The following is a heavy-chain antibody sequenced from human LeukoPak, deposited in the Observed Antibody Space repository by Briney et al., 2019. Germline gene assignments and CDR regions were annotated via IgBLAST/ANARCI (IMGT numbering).Heavy chain of an antibody. D-gene: IGHD6-19*01. CDR3: ARAARSQWLDY. Sequence: ASVKVSCKASGYTFTSYYMHWARQAPGQGLEWMGIINPSGGSTSYAQKFQGRVTMTRDTSTSTVYMELSSLRSEDTAVYYCARAARSQWLDYWGQGTLVTVSS. J-gene: IGHJ4*02. CDR1: GYTFTSYY. CDR2: INPSGGST. V-gene: IGHV1-46*01.